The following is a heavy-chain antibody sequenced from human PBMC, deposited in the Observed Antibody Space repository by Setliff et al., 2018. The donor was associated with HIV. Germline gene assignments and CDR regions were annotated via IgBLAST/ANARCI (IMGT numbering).Heavy chain of an antibody. V-gene: IGHV3-21*04. CDR1: GFPVSYYI. D-gene: IGHD3-22*01. J-gene: IGHJ4*02. Sequence: GGSLRLSCAASGFPVSYYIMNWVRQAPGKGLEWVSFISRSNSYIYYADSVKGRFTISRDNAKNSLYLQMNSLRAADTAVYYCAKDTEGYYDSSGYINPYFDYWGQGTVVTVSS. CDR3: AKDTEGYYDSSGYINPYFDY. CDR2: ISRSNSYI.